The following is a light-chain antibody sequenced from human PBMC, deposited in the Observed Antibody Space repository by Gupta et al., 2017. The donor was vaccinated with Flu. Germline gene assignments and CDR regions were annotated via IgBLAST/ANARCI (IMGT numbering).Light chain of an antibody. CDR2: GTS. V-gene: IGKV3-20*01. Sequence: GTVSLSPGESATLSCRARQRFGSAYLAWYQQKPGQAPRLIIYGTSIRATGIPDRFIGSGSGTDFTLTISGLEPEDYAVYFCQRVDNSPPTFGQGTKLEIK. CDR1: QRFGSAY. CDR3: QRVDNSPPT. J-gene: IGKJ2*01.